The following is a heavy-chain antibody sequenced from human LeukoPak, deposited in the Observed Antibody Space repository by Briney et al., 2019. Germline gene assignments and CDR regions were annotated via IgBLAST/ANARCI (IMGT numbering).Heavy chain of an antibody. CDR3: AKQSSDYGGRYFDY. Sequence: PGRSLRLSCAASGFTFSSYAMHWVRQAPGKGLEWVAVISYDGSNKYYADSVKGRFTISRDNSKNTLYLQMNSLRAEDTALYYCAKQSSDYGGRYFDYWGQGTLVTVSS. CDR1: GFTFSSYA. CDR2: ISYDGSNK. D-gene: IGHD4-23*01. J-gene: IGHJ4*02. V-gene: IGHV3-30*04.